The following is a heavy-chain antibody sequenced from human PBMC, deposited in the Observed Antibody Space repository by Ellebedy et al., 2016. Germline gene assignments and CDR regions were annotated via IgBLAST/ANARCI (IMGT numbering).Heavy chain of an antibody. CDR2: ISDAAI. CDR1: GFSFSRHI. J-gene: IGHJ2*01. V-gene: IGHV3-48*04. CDR3: ARGGGYSYDSWWYPDV. Sequence: GGSLRLXXVASGFSFSRHISNWVRQAPGQGLEWVSHISDAAIYHADSVKGRFTISRDNAKNSLYLQMNSLRVEDTAVYYCARGGGYSYDSWWYPDVWGPGTLVAVSS. D-gene: IGHD5-12*01.